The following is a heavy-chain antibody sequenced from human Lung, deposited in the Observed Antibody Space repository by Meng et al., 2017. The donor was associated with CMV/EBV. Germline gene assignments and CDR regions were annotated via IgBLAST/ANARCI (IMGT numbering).Heavy chain of an antibody. Sequence: SXXVSXKASGGTFSSYAFSWVRQAPGQGLEWMGGIIPVFAIANYAQKFQGRITITTDESTSTAYMELSSLRSEDTAVYYCARDRTGDCSSTSCYNYYYYYGMEVWXPGNXVNGAS. CDR1: GGTFSSYA. CDR3: ARDRTGDCSSTSCYNYYYYYGMEV. J-gene: IGHJ6*01. V-gene: IGHV1-69*05. CDR2: IIPVFAIA. D-gene: IGHD2-2*02.